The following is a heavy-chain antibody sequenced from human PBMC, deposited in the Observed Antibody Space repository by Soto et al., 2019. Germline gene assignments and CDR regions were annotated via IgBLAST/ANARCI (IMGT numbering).Heavy chain of an antibody. CDR2: INHSGST. Sequence: QVQLQQWGAGLLKPSETLSLTCAVYGGSFSGYYWSWIRQPPGKGLEWIGEINHSGSTNYNPSLKSRVTISVDTSKNQFSLKLSSVTAADTAVYYCARGRSSSWCFDYWGQGTLVTVSS. V-gene: IGHV4-34*01. D-gene: IGHD6-13*01. J-gene: IGHJ4*02. CDR1: GGSFSGYY. CDR3: ARGRSSSWCFDY.